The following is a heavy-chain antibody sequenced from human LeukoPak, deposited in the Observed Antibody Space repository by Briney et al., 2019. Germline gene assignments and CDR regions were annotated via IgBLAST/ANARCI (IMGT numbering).Heavy chain of an antibody. Sequence: GASVKVSCKASGGDLSRYGISWVRLAPGQGFEWMGGIIPIFGTKNYAQRFQGRVTITTGESTSAVYMELSSLRSEDTAVYYCARDRIPAAPSYSYFYMDVWGKGTTVTVSS. CDR2: IIPIFGTK. CDR3: ARDRIPAAPSYSYFYMDV. V-gene: IGHV1-69*05. D-gene: IGHD6-13*01. CDR1: GGDLSRYG. J-gene: IGHJ6*03.